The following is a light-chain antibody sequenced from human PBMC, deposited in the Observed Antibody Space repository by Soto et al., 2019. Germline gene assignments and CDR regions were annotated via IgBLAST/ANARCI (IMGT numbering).Light chain of an antibody. Sequence: QSVLTQPASVSGSPGQSITISCTGTSSDVGGYNYVSWYQQHPGKAPKLMIYDVSNRPSEISNRFSGSKSGNTASLTISGLQAEDEADYYCSSYTSGSTRVVFGGGTKLTVL. CDR3: SSYTSGSTRVV. CDR2: DVS. J-gene: IGLJ2*01. CDR1: SSDVGGYNY. V-gene: IGLV2-14*01.